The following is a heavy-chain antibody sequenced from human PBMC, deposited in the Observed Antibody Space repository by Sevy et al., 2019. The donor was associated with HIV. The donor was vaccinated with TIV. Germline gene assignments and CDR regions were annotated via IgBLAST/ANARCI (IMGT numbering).Heavy chain of an antibody. V-gene: IGHV1-2*02. D-gene: IGHD6-13*01. CDR1: GYTFTGYY. CDR2: INPNSGGI. CDR3: AKDRWGIAAAGTGVFDY. Sequence: ASVKVSCKASGYTFTGYYMHWVRQAPGQGLEWMGWINPNSGGIDYAQKFQGRVTMTRDTSISIAYMELSRLRSDDTAVYFCAKDRWGIAAAGTGVFDYWGQGALVTVSS. J-gene: IGHJ4*02.